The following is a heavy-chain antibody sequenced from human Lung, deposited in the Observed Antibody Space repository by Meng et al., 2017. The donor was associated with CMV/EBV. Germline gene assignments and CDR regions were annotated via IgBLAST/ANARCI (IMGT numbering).Heavy chain of an antibody. CDR1: GGSISSLTW. CDR3: ARGLYYGSGSYYSY. V-gene: IGHV4-4*02. J-gene: IGHJ4*02. CDR2: IYHSGIT. D-gene: IGHD3-10*01. Sequence: VSGGSISSLTWWSWVRQTPGKGLEWIGEIYHSGITNYSPSLKSRVTISIDKSKNQFSLKLTSVTAADTAVYYCARGLYYGSGSYYSYWGQGTLVTVSS.